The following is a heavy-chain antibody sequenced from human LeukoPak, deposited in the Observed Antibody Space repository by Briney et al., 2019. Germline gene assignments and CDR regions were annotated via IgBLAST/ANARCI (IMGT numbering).Heavy chain of an antibody. CDR1: GYTFTSYY. Sequence: ASVNVSCKASGYTFTSYYMHWVRQAPGQGLEWMGIINPSGGSTSYAQKFQGRVTMTRDTSTSTVYMELSSLRSEDTAVYYCARIYYDSSGYYYYYGMDVWGQGTTVTVSS. D-gene: IGHD3-22*01. J-gene: IGHJ6*02. CDR2: INPSGGST. V-gene: IGHV1-46*01. CDR3: ARIYYDSSGYYYYYGMDV.